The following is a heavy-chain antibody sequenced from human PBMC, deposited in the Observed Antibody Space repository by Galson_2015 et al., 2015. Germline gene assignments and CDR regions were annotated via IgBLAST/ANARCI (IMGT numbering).Heavy chain of an antibody. D-gene: IGHD3-10*01. Sequence: QSGAEVKKPGESLRISCKGSGYSFTNYWVSWVRQMPGKGLEWMGRIDPSDSYSNYSPSFQGHVTISADKSISTAYLQWSSLQASDTAIYYCARNTMVEGVPKNWFDPWGQGTLVTVSS. V-gene: IGHV5-10-1*01. CDR2: IDPSDSYS. CDR1: GYSFTNYW. CDR3: ARNTMVEGVPKNWFDP. J-gene: IGHJ5*02.